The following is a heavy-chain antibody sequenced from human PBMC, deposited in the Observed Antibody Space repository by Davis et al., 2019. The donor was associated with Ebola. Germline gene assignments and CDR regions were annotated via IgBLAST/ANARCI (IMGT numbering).Heavy chain of an antibody. Sequence: LRLSCTVSGGSISSGGYYWSWIRQHPGKGLEWIGYIYYSGSTYYNPSLKSRVTISVDTSKNQFSLKLSSVTAADTAVYYCARGDSSGSLFDYWGQGTLVTVSS. J-gene: IGHJ4*02. D-gene: IGHD3-22*01. CDR2: IYYSGST. CDR1: GGSISSGGYY. V-gene: IGHV4-30-4*08. CDR3: ARGDSSGSLFDY.